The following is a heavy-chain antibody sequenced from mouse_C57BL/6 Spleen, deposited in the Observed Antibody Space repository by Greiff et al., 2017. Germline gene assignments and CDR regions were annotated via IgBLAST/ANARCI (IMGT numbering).Heavy chain of an antibody. CDR1: GYTFTSYW. CDR3: ARAGNYFDD. Sequence: QVHVKQPGAELVKPGASVKLSCKASGYTFTSYWMHWVKQRPGQGLEWIGMIHPNSGSTNYNEKFKSKATLTVDKSSSTAYMQLSSLTSEDSAVYYCARAGNYFDDWGQGTTLTVSS. V-gene: IGHV1-64*01. J-gene: IGHJ2*01. CDR2: IHPNSGST.